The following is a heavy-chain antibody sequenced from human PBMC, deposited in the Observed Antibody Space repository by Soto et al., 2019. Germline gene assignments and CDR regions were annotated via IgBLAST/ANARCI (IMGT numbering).Heavy chain of an antibody. J-gene: IGHJ3*02. Sequence: VDSLKISCQCSGYRSTGFWLNWVRQRPGKGLEWVGRIDPNDSFINYSPPFEGHVTISADKSISTAYLQWTRLQAAETAIYYCARPASGGSRDAFDIWGQGTTVTVSS. D-gene: IGHD2-15*01. V-gene: IGHV5-10-1*01. CDR2: IDPNDSFI. CDR3: ARPASGGSRDAFDI. CDR1: GYRSTGFW.